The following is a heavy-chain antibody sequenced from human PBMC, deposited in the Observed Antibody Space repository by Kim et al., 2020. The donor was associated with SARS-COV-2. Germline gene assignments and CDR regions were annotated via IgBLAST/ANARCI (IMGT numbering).Heavy chain of an antibody. CDR3: ARDLDMAEYSSSSAAAGY. V-gene: IGHV3-33*01. Sequence: GGSLRLSCAASGFTFSSYGMHWVRQAPGKGLEWVAVIWYDGSNKYYADSVKGRFTISRDNSKNTLYLQMNSLRAEDTAVYYCARDLDMAEYSSSSAAAGYWGQGTLVTVSS. D-gene: IGHD6-6*01. CDR1: GFTFSSYG. CDR2: IWYDGSNK. J-gene: IGHJ4*02.